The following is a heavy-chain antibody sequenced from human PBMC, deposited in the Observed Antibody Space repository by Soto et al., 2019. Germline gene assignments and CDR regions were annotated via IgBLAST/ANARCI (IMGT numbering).Heavy chain of an antibody. J-gene: IGHJ4*02. CDR2: ISGSGSTT. CDR1: GFTFSDFY. CDR3: AQNGSGGPANALDY. Sequence: QVQLVQSGGDLVKPGGSLRLSCVASGFTFSDFYMNWVRQTPGKWLEWISYISGSGSTTSYGDSVRGRFTVSRDNSINSLFLEMNSLRAEDTGVYFCAQNGSGGPANALDYWGQGTPVTVSS. D-gene: IGHD3-16*01. V-gene: IGHV3-11*01.